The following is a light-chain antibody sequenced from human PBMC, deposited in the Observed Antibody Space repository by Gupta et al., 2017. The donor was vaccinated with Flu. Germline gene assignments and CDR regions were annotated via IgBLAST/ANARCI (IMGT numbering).Light chain of an antibody. V-gene: IGLV8-61*01. CDR2: SIN. Sequence: VTITCGLTSTSVSTNNYTSWVQQTPGQAQRILINSINSRSSGVPERFSGSIFANTAVLMITGAQEDDESYYYGVLVVRSVVWVFGGGTKLTVL. CDR3: VLVVRSVVWV. CDR1: STSVSTNNY. J-gene: IGLJ3*02.